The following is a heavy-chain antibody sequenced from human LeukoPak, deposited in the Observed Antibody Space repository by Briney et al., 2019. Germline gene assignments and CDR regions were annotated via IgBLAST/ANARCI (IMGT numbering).Heavy chain of an antibody. J-gene: IGHJ6*03. CDR3: ARGNREITIFGVVIGYYYMDV. D-gene: IGHD3-3*01. V-gene: IGHV4-59*01. CDR2: ICCSGST. CDR1: GGSISSYY. Sequence: WETLSLTCTVSGGSISSYYWSWIRQPPGKGLEWLGYICCSGSTNYNPSLKSRVTIVVNTSKNQFSLKLSSVTAADTDVYYCARGNREITIFGVVIGYYYMDVWGKGTTVTVSS.